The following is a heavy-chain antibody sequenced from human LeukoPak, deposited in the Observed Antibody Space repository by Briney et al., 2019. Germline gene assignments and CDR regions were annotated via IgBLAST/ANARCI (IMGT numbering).Heavy chain of an antibody. D-gene: IGHD6-13*01. Sequence: SETLSLTCAVYAGSFSGYYWSWIRQPPGKGLEWIGEINHSGSTNYNPSLKSRVTISVDTSKNQFSLKLSSVCAADTAVYYCARGGRVAAAGTGYFDYWGQGTLVTVSS. V-gene: IGHV4-34*01. CDR1: AGSFSGYY. CDR3: ARGGRVAAAGTGYFDY. CDR2: INHSGST. J-gene: IGHJ4*02.